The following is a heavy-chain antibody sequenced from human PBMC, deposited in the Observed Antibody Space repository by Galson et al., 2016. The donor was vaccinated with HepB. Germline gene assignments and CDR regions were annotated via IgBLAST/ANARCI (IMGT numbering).Heavy chain of an antibody. CDR3: AKDPRGRDP. V-gene: IGHV3-23*01. Sequence: SWVRQAPGEGLEWVSAISSSGGTTYYADSVKGRFTISRDTSKNTLYLQMNSLRAEDTAVYYCAKDPRGRDPWGQGTLVTVSS. D-gene: IGHD3-10*01. J-gene: IGHJ5*02. CDR2: ISSSGGTT.